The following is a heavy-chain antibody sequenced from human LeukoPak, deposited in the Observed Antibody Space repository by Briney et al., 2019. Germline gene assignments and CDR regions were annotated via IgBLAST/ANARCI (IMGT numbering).Heavy chain of an antibody. V-gene: IGHV3-21*01. Sequence: KAGGSLRLSCAASGFTFSSYSMNWVRQAPGKGLEWVSSISISSSYIYYADSVKGRFTISRDNAKNSLYLQMNSLRAEDTAVYYCAELGITMIGGVWGKGTTVTVSS. CDR2: ISISSSYI. J-gene: IGHJ6*04. D-gene: IGHD3-10*02. CDR1: GFTFSSYS. CDR3: AELGITMIGGV.